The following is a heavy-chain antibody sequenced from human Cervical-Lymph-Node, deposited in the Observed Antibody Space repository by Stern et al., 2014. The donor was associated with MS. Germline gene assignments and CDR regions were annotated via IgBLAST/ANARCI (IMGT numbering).Heavy chain of an antibody. CDR3: ARDDVETAMWS. D-gene: IGHD5-18*01. CDR2: IIPVFGTT. CDR1: GDTFNNYA. V-gene: IGHV1-69*12. J-gene: IGHJ4*02. Sequence: QDQLVQSGAELKKPGSSVKVSCKTSGDTFNNYAISWVRQAPGQGLEWMGGIIPVFGTTDYAQKFQGRLTITADEPTSTAYMELSSLRSDDTAVYYCARDDVETAMWSWGQGTLVTVSS.